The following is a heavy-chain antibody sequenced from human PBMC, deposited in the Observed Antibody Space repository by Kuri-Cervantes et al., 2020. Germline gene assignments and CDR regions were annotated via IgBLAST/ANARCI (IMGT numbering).Heavy chain of an antibody. CDR1: GFTFSDYY. CDR2: IKQDGSEK. J-gene: IGHJ3*02. V-gene: IGHV3-7*01. CDR3: ARGDDAFDI. Sequence: GESLKISCAASGFTFSDYYMSWIRQAPGKGLEWVANIKQDGSEKYYVDSVKGRFTISRDNAKNSLYLQMNSLRAEDTAVYYCARGDDAFDIWGQGTMVTVSS.